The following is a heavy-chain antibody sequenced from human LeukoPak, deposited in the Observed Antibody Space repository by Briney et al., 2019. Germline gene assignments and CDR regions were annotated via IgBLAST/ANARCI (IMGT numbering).Heavy chain of an antibody. CDR3: AKDRSFGRSDGFDI. Sequence: GGSLRLSRVASGFIFSNSGMQWVRQAPGKGLEWVAFIRYDGSNRFYADSVKGRSTISRDNSKSTVYLEMNSLRAEDTAVYYCAKDRSFGRSDGFDIWGQGTMVTVSS. V-gene: IGHV3-30*02. J-gene: IGHJ3*02. CDR1: GFIFSNSG. CDR2: IRYDGSNR. D-gene: IGHD2-15*01.